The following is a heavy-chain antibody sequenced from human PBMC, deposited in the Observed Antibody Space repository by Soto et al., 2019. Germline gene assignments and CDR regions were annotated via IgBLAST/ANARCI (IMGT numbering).Heavy chain of an antibody. CDR3: ARGWGSDSTTYYYAY. CDR2: ITPIFGKA. CDR1: GGTFSSST. J-gene: IGHJ1*01. Sequence: QVQLVQSGAEVRRPGASVRVSCKASGGTFSSSTISWVRQAPGQGLEWVGGITPIFGKANYAQKLQGRVTITANESTSTAYMELSSLRSEDTALYFCARGWGSDSTTYYYAYWRQGTSVTVSS. D-gene: IGHD3-22*01. V-gene: IGHV1-69*01.